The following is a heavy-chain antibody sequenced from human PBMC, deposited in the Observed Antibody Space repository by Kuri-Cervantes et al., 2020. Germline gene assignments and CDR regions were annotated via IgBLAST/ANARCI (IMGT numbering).Heavy chain of an antibody. CDR2: INSDGSST. Sequence: GESLKISCAASGFTFSSYWMHWVRQAPGKGLVWVSRINSDGSSTSYADSVKGRFTISRDNSKNTLYLQMNSLRAEDTAVYHCAKDSGFDCSSTSCYTAGFDYWGQGTLVTVSS. J-gene: IGHJ4*02. D-gene: IGHD2-2*02. CDR1: GFTFSSYW. CDR3: AKDSGFDCSSTSCYTAGFDY. V-gene: IGHV3-74*01.